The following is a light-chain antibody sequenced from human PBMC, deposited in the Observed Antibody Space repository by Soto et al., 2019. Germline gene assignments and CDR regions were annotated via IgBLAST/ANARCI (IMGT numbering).Light chain of an antibody. Sequence: IQLTQSPSSLSASVGDRVTITCRASQGISSHLAWYQQKPGKAPKLLIYAASTLQSGVPSRFSGSGSGTDFTLTISSLQPEDFATYHCQQLDSYPRTFGQGTKLEIK. V-gene: IGKV1-9*01. CDR2: AAS. CDR1: QGISSH. J-gene: IGKJ2*01. CDR3: QQLDSYPRT.